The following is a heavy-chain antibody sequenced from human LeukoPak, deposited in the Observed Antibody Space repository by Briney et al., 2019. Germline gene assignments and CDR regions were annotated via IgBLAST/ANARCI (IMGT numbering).Heavy chain of an antibody. Sequence: GGSLRLSCAASGFTFSSYGMHWVRQAPGKGLEWVAVISYDGSNKYYADSVKGRFTISRDNSKNTLYLQMNSLRAEDTAVYYCAKDQYSGSYYVRGLDYWGQGTLVTVSS. CDR1: GFTFSSYG. CDR3: AKDQYSGSYYVRGLDY. CDR2: ISYDGSNK. D-gene: IGHD1-26*01. J-gene: IGHJ4*02. V-gene: IGHV3-30*18.